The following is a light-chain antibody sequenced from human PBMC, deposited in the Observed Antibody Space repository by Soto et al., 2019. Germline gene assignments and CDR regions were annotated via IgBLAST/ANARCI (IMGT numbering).Light chain of an antibody. CDR3: LQNNNQPPWT. Sequence: EIVMTQSPATLSVSPGERATLSCRASQSINSNLAWYQQKPGQAPRLLIYGASTRATGIPARFSGSGSGTEFTLTISSLQSEDFAVYYCLQNNNQPPWTFGQGTKVEIK. CDR2: GAS. V-gene: IGKV3-15*01. CDR1: QSINSN. J-gene: IGKJ1*01.